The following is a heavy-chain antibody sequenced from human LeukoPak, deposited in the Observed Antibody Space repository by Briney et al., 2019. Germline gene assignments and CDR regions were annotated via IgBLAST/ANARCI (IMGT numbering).Heavy chain of an antibody. D-gene: IGHD6-13*01. CDR2: ISGSGGST. CDR3: AKGGYSSSWSYYFDY. V-gene: IGHV3-23*01. J-gene: IGHJ4*02. CDR1: GFTFSSYA. Sequence: PGGSLRLSCAASGFTFSSYAMSWVRQAPGKGLEWVSDISGSGGSTYYTDSVKGRFTISRDNSKNTLYLHLNSLRAEDTALYYCAKGGYSSSWSYYFDYWGQGTLVTVSS.